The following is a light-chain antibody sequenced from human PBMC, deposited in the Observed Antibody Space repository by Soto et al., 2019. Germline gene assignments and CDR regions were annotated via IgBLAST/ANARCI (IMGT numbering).Light chain of an antibody. Sequence: EIVLTQSPATLSLSPGERATLSCRASQSVISQLSWYQHKPGQAPSLLIYDTSNRAPGIPARFSGSGSGTDFTLTISSLEPEDFAVYYCQQRYSWPRTFGQGTKVEI. CDR1: QSVISQ. J-gene: IGKJ1*01. CDR3: QQRYSWPRT. V-gene: IGKV3-11*01. CDR2: DTS.